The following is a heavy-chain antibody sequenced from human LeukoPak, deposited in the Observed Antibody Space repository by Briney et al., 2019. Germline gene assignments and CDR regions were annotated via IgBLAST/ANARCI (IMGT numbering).Heavy chain of an antibody. Sequence: GGSLRLSCAASGFTFSSYSMNWVRQAPERGLEWVAIISQDGNERAYVDSVRGRFSVSRDNAKKSLYLQLNSLRLEDTAMYYCATETRNINHWGQGALVVVSS. CDR1: GFTFSSYS. CDR3: ATETRNINH. J-gene: IGHJ4*02. CDR2: ISQDGNER. D-gene: IGHD2/OR15-2a*01. V-gene: IGHV3-7*01.